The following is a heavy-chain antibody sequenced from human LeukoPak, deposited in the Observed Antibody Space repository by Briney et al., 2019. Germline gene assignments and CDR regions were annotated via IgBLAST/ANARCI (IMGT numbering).Heavy chain of an antibody. CDR2: IYYSGST. J-gene: IGHJ6*04. D-gene: IGHD2-15*01. V-gene: IGHV4-59*01. Sequence: SETLSLTCTVSGGSISSYYWSWIRQPPGKGLEWIGYIYYSGSTNYNPSLKSRVTISVDTSKNQFSLKLSSVTAADTAVYYCARDRWETYCSGGSCYRLGYGMDVWGKGTTVTVSS. CDR1: GGSISSYY. CDR3: ARDRWETYCSGGSCYRLGYGMDV.